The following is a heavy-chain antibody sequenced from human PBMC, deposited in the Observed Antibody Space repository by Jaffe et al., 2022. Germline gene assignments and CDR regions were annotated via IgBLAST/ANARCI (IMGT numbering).Heavy chain of an antibody. CDR1: GGSFSGYY. V-gene: IGHV4-34*01. J-gene: IGHJ4*02. CDR3: ARADQYYYDSSGYFLFDY. CDR2: INHSGST. D-gene: IGHD3-22*01. Sequence: QVQLQQWGAGLLKPSETLSLTCAVYGGSFSGYYWSWIRQPPGKGLEWIGEINHSGSTNYNPSLKSRVTISVDTSKNQFSLKLNSVTAADTAVYYCARADQYYYDSSGYFLFDYWGQGTLVTVSS.